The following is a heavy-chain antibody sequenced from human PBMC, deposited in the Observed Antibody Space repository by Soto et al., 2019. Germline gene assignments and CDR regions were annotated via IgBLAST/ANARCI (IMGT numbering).Heavy chain of an antibody. J-gene: IGHJ6*02. CDR3: AKDGTTVGQHYDGMDG. CDR1: GFTFSDYV. D-gene: IGHD4-4*01. V-gene: IGHV3-23*01. Sequence: PGGSLRLYCEASGFTFSDYVMNWGRQGPGKGLEWVSTIGRGDDKYYADSVKGRFTISRDTSKNTLFLQMNNLRAEDTALYFCAKDGTTVGQHYDGMDGWVPGTTVTVTS. CDR2: IGRGDDK.